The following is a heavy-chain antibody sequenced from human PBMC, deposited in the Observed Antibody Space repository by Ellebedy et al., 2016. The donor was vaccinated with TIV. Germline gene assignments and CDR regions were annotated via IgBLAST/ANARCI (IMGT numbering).Heavy chain of an antibody. J-gene: IGHJ5*02. CDR2: INSDGSST. V-gene: IGHV3-74*01. CDR3: ARGGFWRRGVGNWFDP. Sequence: GESLKISXAASGFTFSSYWMHWVRQAPGKGLVWVSRINSDGSSTSYADSVKGRFTISRDNSKNTLYLQMNSLRAEDTAVYYCARGGFWRRGVGNWFDPWGQGTLVTVSS. CDR1: GFTFSSYW. D-gene: IGHD3-10*01.